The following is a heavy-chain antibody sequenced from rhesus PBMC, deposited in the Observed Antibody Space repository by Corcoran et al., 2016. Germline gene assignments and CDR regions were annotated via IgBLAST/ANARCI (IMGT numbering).Heavy chain of an antibody. Sequence: EVQLVESGGGLVQPGGSLRPSCAASGFTFSSSAMLWVRLASGKGLEWEGRIRRKSNNYGPGYVTSVQGRFTISRDDSKNTAYLQMNSLKTEDAAVYYCARGFSGSYPYYYGLDSWGQGVVVTVSS. J-gene: IGHJ6*01. CDR2: IRRKSNNYGP. CDR1: GFTFSSSA. D-gene: IGHD3-16*01. V-gene: IGHV3-118*01. CDR3: ARGFSGSYPYYYGLDS.